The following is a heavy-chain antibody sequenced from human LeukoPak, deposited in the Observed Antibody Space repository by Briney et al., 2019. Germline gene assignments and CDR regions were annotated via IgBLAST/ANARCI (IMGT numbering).Heavy chain of an antibody. CDR3: ARDRDYYDSSGYYYVRDHDAFDI. CDR1: GGSFSGYY. J-gene: IGHJ3*02. CDR2: INHSGST. Sequence: SGTLSLTCAVYGGSFSGYYWSWIRQPPGKGLEWIGEINHSGSTNYNPSLKSRVTISVDTSKNQFSLKLSSVTAADTAVYYCARDRDYYDSSGYYYVRDHDAFDIWGQGTMVTVSS. V-gene: IGHV4-34*01. D-gene: IGHD3-22*01.